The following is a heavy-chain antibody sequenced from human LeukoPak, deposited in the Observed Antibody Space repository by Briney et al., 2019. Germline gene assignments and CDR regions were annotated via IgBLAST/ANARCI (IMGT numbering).Heavy chain of an antibody. CDR3: ALYSSSSDY. CDR2: IYDSGST. CDR1: GGCTNNYY. J-gene: IGHJ4*02. V-gene: IGHV4-59*01. Sequence: SETLSLTCTVSGGCTNNYYWSWIRQPPGKGLEWIGFIYDSGSTYYNPSLKSRVTISVDTSKNQFSLKLSSVTAADTAMYYCALYSSSSDYWGQGTLVTVS. D-gene: IGHD6-6*01.